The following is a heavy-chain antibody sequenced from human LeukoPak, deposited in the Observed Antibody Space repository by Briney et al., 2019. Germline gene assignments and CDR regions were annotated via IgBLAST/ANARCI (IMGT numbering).Heavy chain of an antibody. Sequence: GVSLRLSCAASGFTFRSYGMHWVRQARGKGLEWVAFIRYHGSNKYYADSVKGRFTISRDNSKNTLYLQMNSLRAEDTAVYYCAKDRSGWYLNYFDYWGQGTLVTVSS. V-gene: IGHV3-30*02. CDR2: IRYHGSNK. D-gene: IGHD6-19*01. J-gene: IGHJ4*02. CDR3: AKDRSGWYLNYFDY. CDR1: GFTFRSYG.